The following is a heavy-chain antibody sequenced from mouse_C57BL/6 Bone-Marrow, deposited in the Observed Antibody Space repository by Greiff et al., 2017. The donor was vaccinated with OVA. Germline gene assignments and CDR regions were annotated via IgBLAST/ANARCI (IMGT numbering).Heavy chain of an antibody. J-gene: IGHJ2*01. CDR3: ARVHITTVVAGDYFDY. D-gene: IGHD1-1*01. V-gene: IGHV5-4*01. CDR1: GFTFSSYA. Sequence: EVQGVESGGGLVKPGGSLKLSCAASGFTFSSYAMSWVRQTPEKRLEWVATISDGGSYTYYPDNVKGRFTISRDNAKNNLYLQMSHLKSEDTAMYYCARVHITTVVAGDYFDYWGQGTTLTVSS. CDR2: ISDGGSYT.